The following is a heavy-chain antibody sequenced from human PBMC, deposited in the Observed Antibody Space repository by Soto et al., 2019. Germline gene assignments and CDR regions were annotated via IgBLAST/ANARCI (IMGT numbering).Heavy chain of an antibody. CDR2: IIPKFGAS. D-gene: IGHD4-17*01. Sequence: QVQLVQSGAEVKKPGSSVRVSCKASGATYSDYAFAWVRQAPGQGLEWMGGIIPKFGASKYAQKFHGRVTITADESTSTAYVELSSLRYEDTAVYDCARRMTTCLDFWGQGTLVTVSS. J-gene: IGHJ4*02. V-gene: IGHV1-69*01. CDR3: ARRMTTCLDF. CDR1: GATYSDYA.